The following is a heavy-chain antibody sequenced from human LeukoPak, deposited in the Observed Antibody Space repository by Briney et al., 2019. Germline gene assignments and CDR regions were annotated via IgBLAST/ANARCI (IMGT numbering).Heavy chain of an antibody. D-gene: IGHD6-19*01. J-gene: IGHJ4*02. CDR3: AKEGGWYYFDY. V-gene: IGHV3-30*18. Sequence: GRSLRLSCAASGFTFSSYGMHWVRQAPGKGLEWVAVISYDGSNKYYADSVKGRFTISRDNSKNTLYLQMNSLRAEDTAVYYCAKEGGWYYFDYWGQGTLVTVSS. CDR1: GFTFSSYG. CDR2: ISYDGSNK.